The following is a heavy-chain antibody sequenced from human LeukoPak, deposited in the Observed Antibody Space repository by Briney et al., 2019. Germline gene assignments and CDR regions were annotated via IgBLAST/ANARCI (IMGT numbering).Heavy chain of an antibody. V-gene: IGHV3-66*02. Sequence: PGGSLRLSCAASGFTVSSNYMSWVRQAPGKGLEWVSVIYSGGSTYYADSVKGRFTISRDNSKNTLYIQMNSLRAEDTAVYYCASQTDSSGFDYWGQGTLVTVSS. J-gene: IGHJ4*02. CDR2: IYSGGST. D-gene: IGHD6-19*01. CDR3: ASQTDSSGFDY. CDR1: GFTVSSNY.